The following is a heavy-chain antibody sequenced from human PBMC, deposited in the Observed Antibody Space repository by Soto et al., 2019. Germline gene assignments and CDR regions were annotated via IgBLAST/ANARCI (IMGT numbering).Heavy chain of an antibody. V-gene: IGHV4-30-2*01. D-gene: IGHD1-26*01. CDR2: MYHSWRT. J-gene: IGHJ4*02. CDR1: GGSISSGGYS. CDR3: ARVLDY. Sequence: QLQLQESGSGLVKPSQTLSLTCAVSGGSISSGGYSWSWIRQPPGKGLEWIGYMYHSWRTYYNPSRKSRVTISIDRSKTQFSLKRSSVTAADTAVYYGARVLDYWGQGILVTVSS.